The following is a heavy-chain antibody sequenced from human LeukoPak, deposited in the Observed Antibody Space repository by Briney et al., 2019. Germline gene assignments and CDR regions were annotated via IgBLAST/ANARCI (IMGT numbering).Heavy chain of an antibody. Sequence: GASVKVSCKASGYTFTSYGISWVRQAPGQGLEWMGWISAYNGNTNYAQKLQGRVTMTTDTSTSTAYMELRSLRSDDTAVYYCVRDHAITIFGVVMPFDYWGQGTLVTVSS. CDR3: VRDHAITIFGVVMPFDY. CDR1: GYTFTSYG. V-gene: IGHV1-18*01. CDR2: ISAYNGNT. J-gene: IGHJ4*02. D-gene: IGHD3-3*01.